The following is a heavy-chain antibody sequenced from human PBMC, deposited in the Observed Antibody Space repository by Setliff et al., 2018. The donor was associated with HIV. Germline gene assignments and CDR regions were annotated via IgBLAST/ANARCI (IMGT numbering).Heavy chain of an antibody. J-gene: IGHJ2*01. D-gene: IGHD4-17*01. CDR2: IYYSGSTSGGT. CDR1: GVSITSYF. Sequence: SETLSLTCTVSGVSITSYFWSWIRQPPGKGLEWIGFIYYSGSTSGGTNYNPSLKSRVTISLDTSKNQFSLNLSSVTAADTAVYYCASSLNGDSEPWYFDLWGRGTLVTVPQ. CDR3: ASSLNGDSEPWYFDL. V-gene: IGHV4-59*01.